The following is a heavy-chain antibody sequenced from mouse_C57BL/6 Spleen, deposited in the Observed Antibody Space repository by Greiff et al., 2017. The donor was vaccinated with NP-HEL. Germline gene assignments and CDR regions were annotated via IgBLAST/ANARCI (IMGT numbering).Heavy chain of an antibody. CDR2: ISRGCSTI. J-gene: IGHJ2*01. V-gene: IGHV5-17*01. CDR1: GFTFSDYG. CDR3: ARGFLTTVVFDY. Sequence: EVQLVESGGGLVKPGGSLKLSCAASGFTFSDYGMHWVRQAPEKGLEWVAYISRGCSTINYADTVKGRFTISRDNAKTTLFLQMTSLRSEDTAMYYCARGFLTTVVFDYWGQGTTLTVSS. D-gene: IGHD1-1*01.